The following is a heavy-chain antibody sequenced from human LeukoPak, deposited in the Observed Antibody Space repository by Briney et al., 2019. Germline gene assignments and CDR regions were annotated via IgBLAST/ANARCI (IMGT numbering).Heavy chain of an antibody. V-gene: IGHV1-18*01. CDR3: ARESAPYSSGWYCDY. Sequence: GASVKVSCKASGYTFTSYGISWVRQAPGQGLEWMGWISAYNGNTNYAQKLQGRVTMTIDTSTSTAYMELRSLRSDDTAVYYCARESAPYSSGWYCDYWGQGTLVTVSS. D-gene: IGHD6-19*01. J-gene: IGHJ4*02. CDR2: ISAYNGNT. CDR1: GYTFTSYG.